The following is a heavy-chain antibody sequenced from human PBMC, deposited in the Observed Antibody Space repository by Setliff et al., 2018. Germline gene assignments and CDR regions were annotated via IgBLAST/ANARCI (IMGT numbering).Heavy chain of an antibody. CDR3: RLWFGELLRDY. J-gene: IGHJ4*02. CDR2: LDNDGST. Sequence: GESLKISCKGSGYSFTSYWIGWVRQMPGKGLEWVSLLDNDGSTYYSDSVKGRFTISRGTSKNTLYLQMSSLRTEDTAMYYCRLWFGELLRDYWGQGTLVTVSS. V-gene: IGHV3-53*01. D-gene: IGHD3-10*01. CDR1: GYSFTSYW.